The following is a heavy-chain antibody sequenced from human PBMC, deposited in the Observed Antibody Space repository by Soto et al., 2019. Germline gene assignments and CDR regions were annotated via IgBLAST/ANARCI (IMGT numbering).Heavy chain of an antibody. CDR1: GYTFTSYG. CDR2: ISAYNGNT. CDR3: ARDGRSGYCSSTSCYRSFGYYYYGMDV. D-gene: IGHD2-2*01. V-gene: IGHV1-18*01. Sequence: ASVKVSCKASGYTFTSYGISWVRQAPGQGLEWMGWISAYNGNTNYAQKLQGRVTMTTDTSTSTAYMELRSLRSDDTAVYYCARDGRSGYCSSTSCYRSFGYYYYGMDVWG. J-gene: IGHJ6*02.